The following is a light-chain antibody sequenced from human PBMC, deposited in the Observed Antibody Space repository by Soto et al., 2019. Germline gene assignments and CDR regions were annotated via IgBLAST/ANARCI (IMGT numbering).Light chain of an antibody. CDR3: PKCGVATFT. V-gene: IGKV3-15*01. J-gene: IGKJ4*01. Sequence: VLTQSPGTLSLSPGERSTLSGRVSQSVSHNYLEWYQPKPGKAPRVXIYGASPRETGIPARFTCSGSGAECTRTISSLQYEDVATDSCPKCGVATFTFGGGTKVDI. CDR2: GAS. CDR1: QSVSHNY.